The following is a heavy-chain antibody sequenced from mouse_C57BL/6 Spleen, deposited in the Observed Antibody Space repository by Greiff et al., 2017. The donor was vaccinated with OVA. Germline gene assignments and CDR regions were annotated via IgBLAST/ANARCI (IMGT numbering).Heavy chain of an antibody. Sequence: QVQLKQPGAELVMPGASVKLSCKASGYTFTSYWMHWVKQRPGQGLEWIGEIDPSDSYTNYNQKFKGKSTLTVDKSSSTAYMQLSSLTSEDSAVYYCAIITTVVATSYYFDYWGQGTTLTVSS. CDR2: IDPSDSYT. CDR3: AIITTVVATSYYFDY. J-gene: IGHJ2*01. D-gene: IGHD1-1*01. CDR1: GYTFTSYW. V-gene: IGHV1-69*01.